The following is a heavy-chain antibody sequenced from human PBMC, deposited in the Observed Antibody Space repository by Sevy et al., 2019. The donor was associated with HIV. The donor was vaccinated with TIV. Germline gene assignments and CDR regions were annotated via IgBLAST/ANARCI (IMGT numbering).Heavy chain of an antibody. CDR3: ARANVGSSTIFGVVIHRHWFDP. V-gene: IGHV4-59*01. CDR1: GDSISSYY. D-gene: IGHD3-3*01. CDR2: MYYSGTT. Sequence: SETLSLTCTVSGDSISSYYWSWIRQPPGKGLEWIGYMYYSGTTNYNPSLKRRVTISVDTSKNQLSLKLNSVTAADTAVYYCARANVGSSTIFGVVIHRHWFDPWGQGTKVTVSS. J-gene: IGHJ5*02.